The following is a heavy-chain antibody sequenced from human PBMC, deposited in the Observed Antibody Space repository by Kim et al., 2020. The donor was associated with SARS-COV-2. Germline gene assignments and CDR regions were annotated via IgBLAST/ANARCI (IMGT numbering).Heavy chain of an antibody. Sequence: SETLSLTCAVYGGSFSGYYWGWIRQPPGKGLEWIGEINHSGSTNYNPSLKSRVTISVDTSKNQFSLKLSSVTAADTAVYYCYFRDWFGMDVWGQGTTVTVSS. J-gene: IGHJ6*02. V-gene: IGHV4-34*01. CDR2: INHSGST. D-gene: IGHD3-9*01. CDR3: YFRDWFGMDV. CDR1: GGSFSGYY.